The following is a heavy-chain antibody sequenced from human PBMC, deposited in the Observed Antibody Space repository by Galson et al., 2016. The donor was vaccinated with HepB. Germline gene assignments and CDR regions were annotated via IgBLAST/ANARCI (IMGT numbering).Heavy chain of an antibody. J-gene: IGHJ6*02. V-gene: IGHV3-30*18. D-gene: IGHD3-10*01. CDR2: ISYDGSKK. CDR1: GFAFSSYA. CDR3: AKVELNSKQYYYYGMDV. Sequence: SLRLSCAASGFAFSSYAMSWVRQAPGKGLQWVALISYDGSKKYYADSVKGRFTISRDNSHNTLYLQMNSVRADDTAVYYCAKVELNSKQYYYYGMDVWGQGTLVTVSS.